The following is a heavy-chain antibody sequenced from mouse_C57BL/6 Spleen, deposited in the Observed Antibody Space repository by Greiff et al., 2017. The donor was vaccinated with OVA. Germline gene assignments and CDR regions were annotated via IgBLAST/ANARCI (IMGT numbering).Heavy chain of an antibody. D-gene: IGHD2-10*02. J-gene: IGHJ1*03. CDR1: GFSLSTSGMG. V-gene: IGHV8-12*01. CDR2: IYWDDDK. Sequence: QVQLKESGPGILQSSQTLSLTCSFSGFSLSTSGMGVSWIRQPSGKGLEWLAHIYWDDDKRYNPSLKSRLTISKDTSRNQVFLKITSVDTADTATYYCARRGYGNYGYFDVWGTGTTVTVSS. CDR3: ARRGYGNYGYFDV.